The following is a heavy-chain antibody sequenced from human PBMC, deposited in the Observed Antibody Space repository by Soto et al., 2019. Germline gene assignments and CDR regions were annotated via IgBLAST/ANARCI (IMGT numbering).Heavy chain of an antibody. D-gene: IGHD6-19*01. CDR1: GFTFSSYS. J-gene: IGHJ5*02. CDR2: ISSSSTTI. V-gene: IGHV3-48*02. Sequence: EVQLVESGGGLVQPGGSLRLSCAASGFTFSSYSRNWVRQAPGKGLEWVSYISSSSTTIYYADSVKGRFTISRDNAKNSLYLQMNSLRDEDTAVYYCAREAGTWHLPLNWFDPWGQGNLFAVSS. CDR3: AREAGTWHLPLNWFDP.